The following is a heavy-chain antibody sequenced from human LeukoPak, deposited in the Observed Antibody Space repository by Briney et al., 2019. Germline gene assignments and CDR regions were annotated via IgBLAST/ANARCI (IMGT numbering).Heavy chain of an antibody. CDR3: ARDRLTYYSGSGSDF. V-gene: IGHV1-18*01. CDR2: ISVYNGNT. D-gene: IGHD3-10*01. CDR1: GYTFTAYG. Sequence: GASVKVSCKASGYTFTAYGISWVRQAPGQGLEWMGWISVYNGNTNYTPKLQGRVTTTTDTFTSTAYMELRSLRSDDTAVYYCARDRLTYYSGSGSDFWGQETLVTVSS. J-gene: IGHJ4*02.